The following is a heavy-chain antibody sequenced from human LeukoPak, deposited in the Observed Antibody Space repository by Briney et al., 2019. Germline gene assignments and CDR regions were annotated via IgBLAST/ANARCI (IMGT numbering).Heavy chain of an antibody. CDR3: AKGLPIYGSIPFDY. CDR1: GFTFSSYG. CDR2: IWYDGSNK. V-gene: IGHV3-33*06. D-gene: IGHD3-10*01. Sequence: PGGSLRLSCAASGFTFSSYGMHWVRQAPGKGLEWVAVIWYDGSNKYYADSVKGRFTISRDNSKSTLYLQMNSLRAEDTAVYYCAKGLPIYGSIPFDYWGQGTLVTVSS. J-gene: IGHJ4*02.